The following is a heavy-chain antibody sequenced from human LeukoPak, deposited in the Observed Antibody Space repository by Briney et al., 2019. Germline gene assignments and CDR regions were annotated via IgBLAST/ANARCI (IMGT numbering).Heavy chain of an antibody. D-gene: IGHD3-22*01. V-gene: IGHV3-74*01. Sequence: GGSLRLSCAASGFTFNSYWMHWVRQAPGKGLVWVSRINSDGSSTSYADSVKGRFTISRDNAKNTLYLQMNSLRAEDTAVYYCARVYVVPYYYDSSGCLDYWGQGTLVTVSS. CDR1: GFTFNSYW. CDR2: INSDGSST. J-gene: IGHJ4*02. CDR3: ARVYVVPYYYDSSGCLDY.